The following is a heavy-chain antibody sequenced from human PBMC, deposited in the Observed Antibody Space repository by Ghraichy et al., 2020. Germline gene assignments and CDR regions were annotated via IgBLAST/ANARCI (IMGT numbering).Heavy chain of an antibody. Sequence: SETLSLTCTLSGGSISGYYWSWIRQPPGKGLEWIGYIHYSGSTKYNLSLKRRVTISVDTSKSQFSLKLSSVTAADTAVYYCARGGPYCGGDCLDYWGQGTLVTVSS. CDR3: ARGGPYCGGDCLDY. J-gene: IGHJ4*02. D-gene: IGHD2-21*02. V-gene: IGHV4-59*01. CDR2: IHYSGST. CDR1: GGSISGYY.